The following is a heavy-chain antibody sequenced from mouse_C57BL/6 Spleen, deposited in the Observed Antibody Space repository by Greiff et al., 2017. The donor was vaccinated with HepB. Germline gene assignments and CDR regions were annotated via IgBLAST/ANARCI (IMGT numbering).Heavy chain of an antibody. CDR3: ARNSNLGY. CDR1: GYAFSSSW. CDR2: IYPGDGDT. V-gene: IGHV1-82*01. Sequence: VKLQESGPELVKPGASVKISCKASGYAFSSSWMNWVKQRPGKGLEWIGRIYPGDGDTNYNGKFKGKATLTADKSSSTAYMQLSSLTSEDSAVYFCARNSNLGYWGQGTTLTVSS. J-gene: IGHJ2*01. D-gene: IGHD2-5*01.